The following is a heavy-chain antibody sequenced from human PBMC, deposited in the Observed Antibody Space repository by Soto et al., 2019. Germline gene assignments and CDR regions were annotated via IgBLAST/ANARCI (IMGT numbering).Heavy chain of an antibody. V-gene: IGHV4-59*01. CDR1: GGSISSYY. Sequence: QVQLQESGPGLVKPSETLSLTCTVSGGSISSYYWSWIRQPPGKGLEWIGYIYYSGSTNYNPSLKSRVTISVDTSKNQFPLKLSSVTAADTAVYYCARGRDWLVPGGGGMDVWGQGTTVTVSS. CDR2: IYYSGST. D-gene: IGHD6-19*01. J-gene: IGHJ6*02. CDR3: ARGRDWLVPGGGGMDV.